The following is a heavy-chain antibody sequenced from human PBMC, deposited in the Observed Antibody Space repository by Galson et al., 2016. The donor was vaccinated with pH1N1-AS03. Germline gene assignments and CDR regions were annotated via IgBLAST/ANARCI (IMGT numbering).Heavy chain of an antibody. J-gene: IGHJ6*02. D-gene: IGHD3-10*01. V-gene: IGHV4-61*03. CDR3: ASRSSVLYSYGSDV. CDR2: TFYGGST. Sequence: PPGKGLGWIGFTFYGGSTHYNPSLKSRITISVDTSKNLFSLQLKSVTAADTAVYYCASRSSVLYSYGSDVWGQGTTVIVSS.